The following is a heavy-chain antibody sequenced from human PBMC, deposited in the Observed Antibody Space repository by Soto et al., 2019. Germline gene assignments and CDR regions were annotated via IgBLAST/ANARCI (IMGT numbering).Heavy chain of an antibody. Sequence: VQLVVSGTEVKKPGASVKVSCKASGYTFTSYGIHWVRQAPGQRLEWMGWINAANGDTKYSPKFQGRVTITRDTSASTAYMELSSLRSEDTAVYYCVRRHVSATGIDWFDPWGQGTLVTVSS. CDR1: GYTFTSYG. CDR3: VRRHVSATGIDWFDP. J-gene: IGHJ5*02. V-gene: IGHV1-3*01. CDR2: INAANGDT. D-gene: IGHD6-13*01.